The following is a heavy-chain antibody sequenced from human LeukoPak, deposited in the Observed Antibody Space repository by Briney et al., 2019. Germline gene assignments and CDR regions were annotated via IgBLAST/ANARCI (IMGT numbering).Heavy chain of an antibody. CDR2: IYSGGNT. V-gene: IGHV3-53*01. Sequence: QPGGSLILSCAASGFSVSNTYMSWVRQAPGKGLEWVSIIYSGGNTYYADSVKGRFTISRDNSKNTLYLQMNRLRPEDTAVYYCARGTVTAPDYWGQGTLVTVSS. J-gene: IGHJ4*02. CDR1: GFSVSNTY. D-gene: IGHD2-21*02. CDR3: ARGTVTAPDY.